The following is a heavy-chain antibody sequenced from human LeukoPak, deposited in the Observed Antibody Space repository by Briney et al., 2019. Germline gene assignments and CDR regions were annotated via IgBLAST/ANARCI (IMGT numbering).Heavy chain of an antibody. CDR2: IKRDGSEK. CDR3: ARAPLGRYCSGGSCYSSSGAVDF. D-gene: IGHD2-15*01. CDR1: GFTFSSHW. Sequence: GGSLRLSCAASGFTFSSHWMSWVRQAPGKGPEWVANIKRDGSEKYYVDSVRGRFTISRDNAKNSLYLQMNSLRAEDTAVYYCARAPLGRYCSGGSCYSSSGAVDFWGQGTMVTVSS. J-gene: IGHJ3*01. V-gene: IGHV3-7*01.